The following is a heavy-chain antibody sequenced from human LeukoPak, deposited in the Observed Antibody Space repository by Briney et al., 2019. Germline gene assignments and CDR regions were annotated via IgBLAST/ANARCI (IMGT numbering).Heavy chain of an antibody. V-gene: IGHV3-30*02. CDR2: IRYDGTNK. Sequence: GGSLRLSCAASGFTFSNYGMHWVRQAPGKGLEWVAFIRYDGTNKYYADSVKGRFTISRDNSKNTLYLQMNSLRAEDTAVYYCARGYCSSTSCYVGFAFDMCGQGTMVPVSS. CDR1: GFTFSNYG. CDR3: ARGYCSSTSCYVGFAFDM. J-gene: IGHJ3*02. D-gene: IGHD2-2*01.